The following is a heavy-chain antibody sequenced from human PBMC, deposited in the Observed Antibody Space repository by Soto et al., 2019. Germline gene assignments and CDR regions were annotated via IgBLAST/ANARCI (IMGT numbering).Heavy chain of an antibody. CDR1: GFTFSSYA. D-gene: IGHD1-20*01. CDR2: ISGTGGNT. CDR3: VKAVYLLDFDY. Sequence: GGSLRLSCAASGFTFSSYAMTWVRQAPGKGLEWVSTISGTGGNTYYADSVKGRFTISRDNSKNTVYLQMTSLRAEDTAVYYCVKAVYLLDFDYWGQGTLVTVSS. J-gene: IGHJ4*02. V-gene: IGHV3-23*01.